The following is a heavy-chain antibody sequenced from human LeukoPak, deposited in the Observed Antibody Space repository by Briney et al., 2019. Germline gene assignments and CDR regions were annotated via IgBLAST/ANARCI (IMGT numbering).Heavy chain of an antibody. V-gene: IGHV4-4*02. Sequence: PSETLSLTCAVSVGSISSSNWWSWVRQPPGKGLEWIGEIYHSGSTNYNPSLKSRVTISVDKSKNQFSLKLSSVTAADTAVYYCARALPPDIVVVPAARVGMDVWGQGTTVTVSS. D-gene: IGHD2-2*01. CDR2: IYHSGST. J-gene: IGHJ6*02. CDR1: VGSISSSNW. CDR3: ARALPPDIVVVPAARVGMDV.